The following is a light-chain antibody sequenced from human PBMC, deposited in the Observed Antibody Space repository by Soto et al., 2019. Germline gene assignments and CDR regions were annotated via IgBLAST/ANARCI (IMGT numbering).Light chain of an antibody. J-gene: IGKJ5*01. V-gene: IGKV3-20*01. CDR1: QSVSSSY. Sequence: TALAKSPGTMSLSPGEGATLSCRASQSVSSSYLAWYQQKPGQAPRLLIYGASSRATGIPDRFSGSGSGTDFTLTISRLEPEDFAVYYCQQYGSSPRTFGQGTRREI. CDR3: QQYGSSPRT. CDR2: GAS.